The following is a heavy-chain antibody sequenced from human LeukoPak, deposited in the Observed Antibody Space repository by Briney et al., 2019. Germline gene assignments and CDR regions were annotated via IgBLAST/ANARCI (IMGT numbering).Heavy chain of an antibody. CDR3: ASPRWGAAAGDWFDP. CDR1: GGSISSSSYY. V-gene: IGHV4-39*01. J-gene: IGHJ5*02. Sequence: SETLSLTCTVSGGSISSSSYYWGWIRQPPGKGLEWIGSIYYSGSTYYNPSLKSRVTISVDTSKNQFSLKLSSVTAADTAVYYCASPRWGAAAGDWFDPRGQGTLVTVSS. D-gene: IGHD6-13*01. CDR2: IYYSGST.